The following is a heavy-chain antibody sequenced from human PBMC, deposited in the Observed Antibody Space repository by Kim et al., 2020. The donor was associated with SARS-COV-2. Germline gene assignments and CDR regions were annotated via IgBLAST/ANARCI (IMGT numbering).Heavy chain of an antibody. Sequence: GGSLRLSCAASGFTLSDYYMNWIRQAPGKGLELVSYISASGSTIYYADSMKGRFTISRDNAKNSLYLQMNSLRAEDTAVYYCARALRTSSHYWGQGTLVTVSS. J-gene: IGHJ4*02. V-gene: IGHV3-11*01. D-gene: IGHD2-2*01. CDR1: GFTLSDYY. CDR2: ISASGSTI. CDR3: ARALRTSSHY.